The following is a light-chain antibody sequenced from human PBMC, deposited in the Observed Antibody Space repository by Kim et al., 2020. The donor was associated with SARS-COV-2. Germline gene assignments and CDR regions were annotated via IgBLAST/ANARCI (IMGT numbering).Light chain of an antibody. Sequence: ATVGDRVTIPCRASQSISSWLAWYQQKPGKAPKLLIYDAYSLESGVPSRFSGSGSGTEFTLTISSLQPDDFATYYCQQYNSYSYTFGQGTKLEI. J-gene: IGKJ2*01. CDR1: QSISSW. CDR3: QQYNSYSYT. CDR2: DAY. V-gene: IGKV1-5*01.